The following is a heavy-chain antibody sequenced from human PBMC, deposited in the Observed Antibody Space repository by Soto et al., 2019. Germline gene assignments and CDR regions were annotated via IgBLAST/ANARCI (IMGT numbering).Heavy chain of an antibody. D-gene: IGHD2-21*02. CDR2: IKTKSSGGTT. Sequence: EVQLVESGGGLMKPGGSLKLSCAASGLTFSDAWMTWVRQAPGKGLEWVGRIKTKSSGGTTDYAAPVKGRFTISRDDSKNTLYLQMNTLRNEDTAVYYCAKESRSSAVTATRVYGMDVWGQGTTVTVSS. J-gene: IGHJ6*02. V-gene: IGHV3-15*01. CDR3: AKESRSSAVTATRVYGMDV. CDR1: GLTFSDAW.